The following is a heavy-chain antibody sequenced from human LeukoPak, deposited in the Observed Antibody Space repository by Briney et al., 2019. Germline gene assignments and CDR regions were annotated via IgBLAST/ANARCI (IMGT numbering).Heavy chain of an antibody. CDR3: ASRPAPLPAAPHDAFDI. Sequence: SETVSLTCTVSGGSISSYYWSWIRQPPGKGLGWIGDIYYSGSTNYNTSLKSRVTMSVDTSKNQFSLKLSSVTAADTAVYYCASRPAPLPAAPHDAFDIWGQGTMVTVS. CDR1: GGSISSYY. V-gene: IGHV4-59*08. CDR2: IYYSGST. J-gene: IGHJ3*02. D-gene: IGHD2-2*01.